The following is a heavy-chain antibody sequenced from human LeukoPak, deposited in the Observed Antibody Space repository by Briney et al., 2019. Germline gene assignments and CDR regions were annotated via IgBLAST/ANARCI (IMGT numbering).Heavy chain of an antibody. V-gene: IGHV3-48*03. CDR2: INSDGSST. J-gene: IGHJ6*04. Sequence: GGSLRLSCAASGLTFSSYGMSWVRQAPGKGLEWISRINSDGSSTNYADSVKGRFTISRDNAKNSLYLQMNSLRAEDTAVYYCAELGITMIGGVWGKGTTVTISS. D-gene: IGHD3-10*02. CDR1: GLTFSSYG. CDR3: AELGITMIGGV.